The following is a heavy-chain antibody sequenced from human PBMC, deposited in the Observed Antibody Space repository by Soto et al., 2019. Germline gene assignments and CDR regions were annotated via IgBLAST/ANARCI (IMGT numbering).Heavy chain of an antibody. V-gene: IGHV1-18*01. CDR3: ARDLSGNPGY. D-gene: IGHD2-15*01. CDR1: GSTFTSYC. Sequence: QVQLVQSGAEVKKPGASVKVSCKASGSTFTSYCINWVRQAPGQGLEWMGWIIAHNGNTNYAQHLQARPTMPTNQPRSTAHTELRSLRSDDPAVDNCARDLSGNPGYWGQGTLVTVSS. CDR2: IIAHNGNT. J-gene: IGHJ4*02.